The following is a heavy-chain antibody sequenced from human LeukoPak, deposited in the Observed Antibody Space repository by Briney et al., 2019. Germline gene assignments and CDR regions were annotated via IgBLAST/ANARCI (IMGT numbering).Heavy chain of an antibody. CDR1: GGSISSSSYY. D-gene: IGHD4-23*01. J-gene: IGHJ4*02. CDR3: ARDYGGGSFDY. Sequence: SETLSLTCTVSGGSISSSSYYWGWIRQPPGKGLEWIGSIYYSGSTYYNPSLKSRVTISVDTSKNQFSLKLSSVTAADTAVYYCARDYGGGSFDYWGQGTLVTVSS. V-gene: IGHV4-39*07. CDR2: IYYSGST.